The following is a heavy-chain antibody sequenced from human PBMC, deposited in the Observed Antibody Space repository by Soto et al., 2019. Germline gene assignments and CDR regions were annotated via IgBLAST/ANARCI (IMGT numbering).Heavy chain of an antibody. J-gene: IGHJ5*02. CDR2: IYYSGST. D-gene: IGHD6-13*01. V-gene: IGHV4-59*08. CDR3: ARHRLFSGIAAAGTGWFDP. Sequence: QVQLQESGPGLVKPSETLSLTCTVSGGSISSYYWSWIRQPPGKGLEWIGYIYYSGSTNYNPSLKSRVTISVDTSKNQFSLKLSSVTAADTAVYYCARHRLFSGIAAAGTGWFDPWGQGTLVTVSS. CDR1: GGSISSYY.